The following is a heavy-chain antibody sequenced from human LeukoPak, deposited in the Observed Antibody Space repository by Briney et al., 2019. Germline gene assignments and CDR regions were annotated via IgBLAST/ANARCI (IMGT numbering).Heavy chain of an antibody. CDR2: ISYDGSNK. CDR1: GFTFGTYG. D-gene: IGHD3-3*01. CDR3: ARDGQGRFLEWLPRPWYYYYGMDV. Sequence: GRSLRLSCVASGFTFGTYGMHWVRQAPGKGLEWVAVISYDGSNKYYADSVKGRFTISRDNSKNTLYLQMNSLRAEDTAVYYCARDGQGRFLEWLPRPWYYYYGMDVWGQGTTVTVSS. J-gene: IGHJ6*02. V-gene: IGHV3-30*03.